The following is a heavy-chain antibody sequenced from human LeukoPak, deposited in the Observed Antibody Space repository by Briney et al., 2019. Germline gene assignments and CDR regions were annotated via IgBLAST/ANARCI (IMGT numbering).Heavy chain of an antibody. Sequence: GGSLRLSCAASGFSFSSYGMHWVRQAPGKGLEWVAVISYDGSNKYYADSVKGRFTISRDNSKNTLYLQMNSLRAEDTAVYYCAKEGMMATSPDYWGQGTLVTVTS. CDR1: GFSFSSYG. J-gene: IGHJ4*02. V-gene: IGHV3-30*18. CDR3: AKEGMMATSPDY. D-gene: IGHD5-24*01. CDR2: ISYDGSNK.